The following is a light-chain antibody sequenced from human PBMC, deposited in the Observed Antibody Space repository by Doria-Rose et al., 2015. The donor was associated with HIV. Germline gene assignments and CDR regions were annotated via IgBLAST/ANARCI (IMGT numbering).Light chain of an antibody. CDR1: SSDVGAYNY. CDR3: SSYTTSTTLL. Sequence: SVSGSPGQSITISCTGTSSDVGAYNYVSWYQQHPGKAPRLMIYEVSNRPSGVSNRFSGSKSGNTASLTISGLQAEDEADYYRSSYTTSTTLLFGGGTKLTVL. V-gene: IGLV2-14*01. CDR2: EVS. J-gene: IGLJ2*01.